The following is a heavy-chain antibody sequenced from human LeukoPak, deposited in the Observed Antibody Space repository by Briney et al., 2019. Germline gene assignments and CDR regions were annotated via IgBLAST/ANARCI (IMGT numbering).Heavy chain of an antibody. CDR2: INHSGST. CDR3: VRDSKAFNAFDI. V-gene: IGHV4-34*01. Sequence: PSETLSFTCAVYGGSFSGYDWTWIRQPPGEGLEWIGEINHSGSTSYNPSLESRVTISVDTSKNQFSLKLSSVTAADTAVYYCVRDSKAFNAFDIWGQGTMVTVSS. D-gene: IGHD6-13*01. CDR1: GGSFSGYD. J-gene: IGHJ3*02.